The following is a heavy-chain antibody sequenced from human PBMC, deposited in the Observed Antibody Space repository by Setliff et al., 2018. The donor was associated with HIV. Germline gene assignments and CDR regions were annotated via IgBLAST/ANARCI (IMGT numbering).Heavy chain of an antibody. J-gene: IGHJ4*02. CDR3: AIGYSHGPNY. Sequence: ASVKVSCKASGYTFTYYFVHWARQAPGKGLEWMGRVDPENHQTLYPEKLQGRVTITADTSTDTAYVVLSSLGSEDTAVYYCAIGYSHGPNYWGQGTLVTVSS. CDR2: VDPENHQT. V-gene: IGHV1-69-2*01. CDR1: GYTFTYYF. D-gene: IGHD5-18*01.